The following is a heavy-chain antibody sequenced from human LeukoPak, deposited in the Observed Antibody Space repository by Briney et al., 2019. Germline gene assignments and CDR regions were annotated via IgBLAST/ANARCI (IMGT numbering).Heavy chain of an antibody. V-gene: IGHV4-39*07. J-gene: IGHJ5*02. CDR2: MYYSGST. CDR1: GGSISSSSYY. D-gene: IGHD3-10*01. Sequence: SETLSLTCNVSGGSISSSSYYWGWIRQPPGKGLEWIGSMYYSGSTNYNPSLKSRVTISVDTSKNQFSLKLSSVTAADMAVYYCARRPGYYGSGRLPNWFDPWGQGTLVTVSS. CDR3: ARRPGYYGSGRLPNWFDP.